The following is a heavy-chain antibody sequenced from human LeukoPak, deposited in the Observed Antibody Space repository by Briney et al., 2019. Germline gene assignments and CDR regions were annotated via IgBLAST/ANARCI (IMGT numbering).Heavy chain of an antibody. J-gene: IGHJ6*03. CDR1: GFTFSSYS. D-gene: IGHD3-3*01. V-gene: IGHV3-21*01. CDR2: ISSSSSYI. CDR3: ASANPILLDYYYYYYMDV. Sequence: GGSLRLSCAASGFTFSSYSMNWVRQAPGKGLEWVSSISSSSSYIHYADSVKGRFTISRDNAKNSLYLQMNSLRAEDTAVYYCASANPILLDYYYYYYMDVWGKGTTVTVSS.